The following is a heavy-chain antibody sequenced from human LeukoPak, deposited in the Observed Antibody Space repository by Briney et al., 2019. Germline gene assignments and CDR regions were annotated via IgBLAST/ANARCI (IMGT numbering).Heavy chain of an antibody. CDR2: ISGSGVSS. V-gene: IGHV3-23*01. D-gene: IGHD6-19*01. CDR1: GFSFRSYA. Sequence: PGGSLRLSCAASGFSFRSYAMSWVRQAPGKGLEWVSTISGSGVSSYYADSVKGRFTISRDNSKNTLYLQMNTLRAEDTAVYYCAKIAVAGYSANYYYFDSWGQGTLVTVSS. CDR3: AKIAVAGYSANYYYFDS. J-gene: IGHJ4*02.